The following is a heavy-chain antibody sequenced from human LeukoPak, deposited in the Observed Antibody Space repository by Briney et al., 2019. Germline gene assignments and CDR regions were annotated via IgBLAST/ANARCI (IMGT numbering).Heavy chain of an antibody. D-gene: IGHD6-13*01. J-gene: IGHJ4*02. CDR1: GGSFSGYY. Sequence: SETLSLTRAVYGGSFSGYYWSWIRQPPGKGLEWIGEINHSGSTNYNPSLKSRVTISVDTSKNQFSLKLSSVTAADTAVYYCASRYSSSSDYWGQGTLVTVSS. CDR3: ASRYSSSSDY. V-gene: IGHV4-34*01. CDR2: INHSGST.